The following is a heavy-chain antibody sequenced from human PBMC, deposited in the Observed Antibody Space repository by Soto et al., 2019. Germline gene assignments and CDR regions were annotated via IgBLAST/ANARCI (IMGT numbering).Heavy chain of an antibody. J-gene: IGHJ4*02. D-gene: IGHD3-10*01. V-gene: IGHV1-18*01. CDR1: GYTFISDG. CDR3: ARDGGSGSYRFDY. Sequence: ASVKVSCKVSGYTFISDGISWVRQAPGQGLEWMGWTSGYNGNTKYAQNLQGRVTMTTDTSTCTAYMGPRSLRSDDTAVYYCARDGGSGSYRFDYWGQGTLVTVSS. CDR2: TSGYNGNT.